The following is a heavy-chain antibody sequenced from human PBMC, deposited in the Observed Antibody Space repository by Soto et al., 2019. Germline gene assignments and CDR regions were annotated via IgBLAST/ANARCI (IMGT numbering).Heavy chain of an antibody. CDR1: GYSISSGYY. J-gene: IGHJ6*02. Sequence: SETLSLTCAVSGYSISSGYYWGWIRQPPGKGLEWIGSIYHSGSTYYNPSLNSRVTISVDTSKNQFSLKLSSVTAADTAVYYCARIGGGYCSGTSCHYYYYYGMDVWGQGTTVTVSS. CDR3: ARIGGGYCSGTSCHYYYYYGMDV. V-gene: IGHV4-38-2*01. CDR2: IYHSGST. D-gene: IGHD2-2*01.